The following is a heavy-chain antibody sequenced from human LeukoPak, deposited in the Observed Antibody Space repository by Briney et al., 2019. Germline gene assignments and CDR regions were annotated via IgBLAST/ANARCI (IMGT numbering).Heavy chain of an antibody. CDR1: GFTFSSYS. CDR3: ARPPIHDFWSGPLKNFNDY. V-gene: IGHV3-48*01. CDR2: ISSSSSTI. D-gene: IGHD3-3*01. J-gene: IGHJ4*02. Sequence: GGSLRLSCAASGFTFSSYSMNWVRQAPGKGLEWVSYISSSSSTIYYADSVKGRFTISRDNAKNSLYLQMNSLRAEDTAVYYCARPPIHDFWSGPLKNFNDYWGQGTLVTVSS.